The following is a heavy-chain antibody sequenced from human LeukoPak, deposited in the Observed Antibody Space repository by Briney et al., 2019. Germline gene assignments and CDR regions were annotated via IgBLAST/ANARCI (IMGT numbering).Heavy chain of an antibody. Sequence: SETLSLTCAVYGGSFSGYYWSWIRQPPGKGLEWIGYIYYSGSTNYNPSLKSRVTISGDTSKNQFSLKLSSVTAADTAVYYCARLASGSYPNYWGQGTLVTVSS. CDR1: GGSFSGYY. D-gene: IGHD1-26*01. CDR2: IYYSGST. CDR3: ARLASGSYPNY. J-gene: IGHJ4*02. V-gene: IGHV4-59*08.